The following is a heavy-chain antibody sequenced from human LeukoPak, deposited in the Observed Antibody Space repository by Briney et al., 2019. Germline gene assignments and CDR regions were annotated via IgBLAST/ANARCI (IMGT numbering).Heavy chain of an antibody. CDR2: INPSGGST. Sequence: GASVKVSCKASGYTFTSYYMHWVRQAPGQGLEWMGIINPSGGSTSYAQKFQGRVTMTRDTSTSTVYMELSSLRPEDTAVYYCAREAVDIVVVPAEGSWFDPWGQGTLVTVSS. D-gene: IGHD2-2*03. V-gene: IGHV1-46*03. CDR3: AREAVDIVVVPAEGSWFDP. CDR1: GYTFTSYY. J-gene: IGHJ5*02.